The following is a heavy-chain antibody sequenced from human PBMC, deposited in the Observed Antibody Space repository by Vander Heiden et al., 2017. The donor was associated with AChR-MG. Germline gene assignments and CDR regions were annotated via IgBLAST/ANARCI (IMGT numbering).Heavy chain of an antibody. Sequence: QLQLQESGPGLVKPSETLSLTCTVSGGSISSSSYYWGWIRQPPGKGLEWIGSIYYSGSTYYNPSLKSRVTISVDTSKNQFSLKLSSVTAADTAVYYCARNHYGDRIEFDPWGQGTLVTVSS. D-gene: IGHD4-17*01. CDR3: ARNHYGDRIEFDP. V-gene: IGHV4-39*01. CDR2: IYYSGST. CDR1: GGSISSSSYY. J-gene: IGHJ5*02.